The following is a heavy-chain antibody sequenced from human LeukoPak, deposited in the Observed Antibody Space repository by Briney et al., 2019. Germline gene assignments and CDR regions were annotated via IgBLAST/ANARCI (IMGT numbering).Heavy chain of an antibody. V-gene: IGHV3-74*01. CDR3: VSRYYGGRLRAPDY. J-gene: IGHJ4*02. Sequence: PGGSLRLSCAASGFTFSSYWMHWVRQAPGKGLVWVSRINSDGSSTDYADSVKGRFTISRDNAKNTLYLQMNSLRAEDTAVYYCVSRYYGGRLRAPDYWGQGTLLSVSS. CDR1: GFTFSSYW. CDR2: INSDGSST. D-gene: IGHD4-23*01.